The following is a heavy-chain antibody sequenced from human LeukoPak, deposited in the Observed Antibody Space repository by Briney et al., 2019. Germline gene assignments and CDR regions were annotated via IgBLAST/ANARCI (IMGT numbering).Heavy chain of an antibody. J-gene: IGHJ4*02. D-gene: IGHD3-22*01. CDR2: IYHSGST. CDR1: GYSISGGYY. Sequence: SETLSLTCAVSGYSISGGYYWGWIRQPPGKGLEWIGSIYHSGSTYYNPSLKSRVTISVDTSKNQFSLKLSSVTAADTAVYYCARDQYYYDSSGYYYGDLGDYWGQGTLVTVSS. CDR3: ARDQYYYDSSGYYYGDLGDY. V-gene: IGHV4-38-2*02.